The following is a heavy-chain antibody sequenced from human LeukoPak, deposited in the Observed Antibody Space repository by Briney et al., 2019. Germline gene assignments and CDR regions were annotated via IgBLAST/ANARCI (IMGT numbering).Heavy chain of an antibody. CDR2: IRYDGNNK. J-gene: IGHJ4*02. Sequence: GSLRLSCAASGFTFSTYAMHWVRQAPGKGLEWVAFIRYDGNNKYYADSVKGRFTISRDNSKNTLSLQMNSLRAEDTAVYYCAKGWGAYCSGTSCYLDYWGQGTLVTVSS. CDR3: AKGWGAYCSGTSCYLDY. V-gene: IGHV3-30*02. CDR1: GFTFSTYA. D-gene: IGHD2-2*01.